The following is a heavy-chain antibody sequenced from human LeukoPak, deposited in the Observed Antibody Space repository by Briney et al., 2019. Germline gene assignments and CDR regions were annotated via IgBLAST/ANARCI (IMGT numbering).Heavy chain of an antibody. CDR3: LRGDRRDY. CDR2: IRYDGSNK. V-gene: IGHV3-30*02. J-gene: IGHJ4*02. Sequence: GGSLRLSCAASGFTFSSYGMHWVRQAPGKGLEWVAFIRYDGSNKYYADSVKGRFIISRDNAKDSLYLQMNSLRVEGTAVYYCLRGDRRDYWGQGTLVTVSS. CDR1: GFTFSSYG.